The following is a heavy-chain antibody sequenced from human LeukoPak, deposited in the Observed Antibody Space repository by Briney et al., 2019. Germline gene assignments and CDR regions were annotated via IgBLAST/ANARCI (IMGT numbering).Heavy chain of an antibody. D-gene: IGHD1-26*01. Sequence: PSETLSLTCTVSGGSISSYYWSWIRQSPGKGLEWIGYIYYSGNTNYNPSLKSRVTISVDTSKNQFSLKLSSVTAADTAVYYCARVGSYSFDYWGQGTLVTVSS. J-gene: IGHJ4*02. CDR3: ARVGSYSFDY. CDR2: IYYSGNT. V-gene: IGHV4-59*01. CDR1: GGSISSYY.